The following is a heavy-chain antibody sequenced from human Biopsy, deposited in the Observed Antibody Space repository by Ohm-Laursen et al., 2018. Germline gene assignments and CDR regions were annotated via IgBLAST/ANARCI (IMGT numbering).Heavy chain of an antibody. CDR2: IKPSGGST. CDR1: GYTFTSYY. Sequence: SSVKVSCKASGYTFTSYYMHWVRQAPGQGLEWMGIIKPSGGSTTYAQKVQGRVTMTRDTSTSTVYMELSSLRSEDTAVYYCARNAWPTLSTMIVVVKGFNWFDPWGQETLVTVSS. V-gene: IGHV1-46*01. D-gene: IGHD3-22*01. CDR3: ARNAWPTLSTMIVVVKGFNWFDP. J-gene: IGHJ5*02.